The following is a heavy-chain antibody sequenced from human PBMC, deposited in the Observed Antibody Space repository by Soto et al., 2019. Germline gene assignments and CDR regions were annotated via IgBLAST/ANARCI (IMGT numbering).Heavy chain of an antibody. CDR2: IIPIFGTA. D-gene: IGHD2-15*01. CDR1: GGTFSSYA. J-gene: IGHJ4*02. Sequence: QVQLVQSGAEVKKPGSSVKVSCKASGGTFSSYAISWVRQAPGQGLEWMGGIIPIFGTANYAQKFQGRVTITADETTSKAYMELSSLKSEDTAVYYCARGWQHKDTSYFDYWGQGTLVTVSS. CDR3: ARGWQHKDTSYFDY. V-gene: IGHV1-69*01.